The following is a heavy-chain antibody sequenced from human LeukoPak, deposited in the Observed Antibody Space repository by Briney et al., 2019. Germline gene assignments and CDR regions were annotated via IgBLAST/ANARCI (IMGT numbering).Heavy chain of an antibody. CDR1: GGSFSGYY. V-gene: IGHV4-34*01. D-gene: IGHD2-2*01. CDR2: INHSGST. J-gene: IGHJ4*02. CDR3: ARTVVPAAHFDY. Sequence: SETLSLTCGVYGGSFSGYYWSWIRQPPGKGLEWIGEINHSGSTNYNPSLKSRVTIPVDTSKNQFSLKLSSVTAADTAVYYCARTVVPAAHFDYWGQGTLVTVSS.